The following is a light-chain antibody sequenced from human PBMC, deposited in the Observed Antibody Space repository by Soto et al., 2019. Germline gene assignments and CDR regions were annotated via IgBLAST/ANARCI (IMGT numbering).Light chain of an antibody. J-gene: IGLJ1*01. Sequence: QSALTQPRSVSGSPGQSVTISCTGSSGNVGGYNYVSWYQQHPGKAPKFMIYDVSKRPSGVPDRFSGSKSGNTASLTISGLQAEDEADYYCTSYTSSFTYVFGTGTKVTVL. CDR1: SGNVGGYNY. CDR3: TSYTSSFTYV. V-gene: IGLV2-11*01. CDR2: DVS.